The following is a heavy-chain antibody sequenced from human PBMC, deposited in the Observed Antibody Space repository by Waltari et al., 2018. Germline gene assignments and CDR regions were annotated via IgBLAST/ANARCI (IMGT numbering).Heavy chain of an antibody. CDR2: INPNSGGT. V-gene: IGHV1-2*06. CDR3: AREKRSKGAFDI. CDR1: GYTFTGYY. Sequence: QVQLVQSGAEVKKPGASVKVSCKASGYTFTGYYMHWVRQAPGQGLEWMGLINPNSGGTNYAQKFQSRVTMTRDTSKNQFSLKLSSVTAADTAVYYCAREKRSKGAFDIWGQGTMVTVSS. D-gene: IGHD4-17*01. J-gene: IGHJ3*02.